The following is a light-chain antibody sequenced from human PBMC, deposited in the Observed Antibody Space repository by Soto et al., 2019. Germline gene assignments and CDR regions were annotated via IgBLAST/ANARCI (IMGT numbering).Light chain of an antibody. CDR1: QSVNSY. J-gene: IGKJ5*01. Sequence: EIVLTQSPATLSLSPGERATLSCRASQSVNSYLAWYQQKPGQAPRLLIYDASSRATDIPARFSGSGSGTDFTLTISSLEPEDFAVYYCQQRSNWPPITFGQGTRLEIK. CDR2: DAS. CDR3: QQRSNWPPIT. V-gene: IGKV3-11*01.